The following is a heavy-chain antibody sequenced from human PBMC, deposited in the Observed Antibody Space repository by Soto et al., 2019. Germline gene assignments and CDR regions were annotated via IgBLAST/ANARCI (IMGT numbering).Heavy chain of an antibody. CDR1: GFTFSSYA. J-gene: IGHJ6*04. CDR3: AKGVVGGWSYYYGMDV. Sequence: VQLLESGGDLVQPGGSLRLSCAASGFTFSSYAMSWVRQAPGKGLEWVSAICGSGDSTYYADSVKGRFTISRDNSKTAVYLQMTGLRGEDTAVYYCAKGVVGGWSYYYGMDVWGKGSTVTVCS. V-gene: IGHV3-23*01. D-gene: IGHD6-19*01. CDR2: ICGSGDST.